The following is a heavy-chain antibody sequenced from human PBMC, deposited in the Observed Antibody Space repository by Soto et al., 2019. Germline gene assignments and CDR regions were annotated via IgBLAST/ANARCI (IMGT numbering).Heavy chain of an antibody. J-gene: IGHJ5*02. CDR2: IYYYGGT. D-gene: IGHD2-2*02. CDR1: GGSISSNNYY. CDR3: ARHIGYTDSSRFDP. Sequence: QLQLQESGPGLVKPSETLSLTCTVSGGSISSNNYYWGWLRQPPGKGLEWIGTIYYYGGTYYNPSLNSRVTIPVDTSKNQFSLRLTSMTAADTAVYYCARHIGYTDSSRFDPWVQGTPVTVSS. V-gene: IGHV4-39*01.